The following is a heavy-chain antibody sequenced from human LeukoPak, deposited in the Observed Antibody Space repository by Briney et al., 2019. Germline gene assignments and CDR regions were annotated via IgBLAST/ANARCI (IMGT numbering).Heavy chain of an antibody. V-gene: IGHV4-38-2*01. Sequence: PGGSLRLSCAASGFTFSSYEMNWVRQAPGKGLEWIGSFDHTGTTYYNPSLKSRVTTSVDTSNNQFSLRLSSVTAADTAVYYCARWVDLTVYWGQGTLVTVSS. J-gene: IGHJ4*02. CDR2: FDHTGTT. D-gene: IGHD3-9*01. CDR3: ARWVDLTVY. CDR1: GFTFSSYE.